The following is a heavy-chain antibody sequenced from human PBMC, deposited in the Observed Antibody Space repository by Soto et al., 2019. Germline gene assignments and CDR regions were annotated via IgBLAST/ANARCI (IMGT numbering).Heavy chain of an antibody. CDR1: GGSISGYY. V-gene: IGHV4-59*01. CDR3: ARGGYSYGDFDY. D-gene: IGHD5-18*01. Sequence: SETLSLTCSVSGGSISGYYWSWIRQPPGKGLEWIGYIYYSGSTNYNPFLKSRVTISVDTSKNQFSLRLSSVTAADAAMYYCARGGYSYGDFDYWGQGTLVTVSS. J-gene: IGHJ4*02. CDR2: IYYSGST.